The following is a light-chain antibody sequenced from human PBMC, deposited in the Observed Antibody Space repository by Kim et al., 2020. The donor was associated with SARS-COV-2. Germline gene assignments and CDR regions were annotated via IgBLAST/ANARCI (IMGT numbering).Light chain of an antibody. CDR1: QGIINY. Sequence: SGSVGDQLTISCRAGQGIINYLAWFQQEPAKAPKVLIYPAYTLQPGVPSRFRGSGSGTDFTLTISSLQPEDVGTYYCQKYNSVPYTFGQGTKLEI. CDR3: QKYNSVPYT. J-gene: IGKJ2*01. V-gene: IGKV1-27*01. CDR2: PAY.